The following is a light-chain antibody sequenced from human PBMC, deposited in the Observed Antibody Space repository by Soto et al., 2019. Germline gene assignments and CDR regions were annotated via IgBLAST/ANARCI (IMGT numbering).Light chain of an antibody. CDR2: RNT. CDR3: QSYDSSLSGAF. CDR1: SSNIGAGYD. V-gene: IGLV1-40*01. Sequence: QSVLTQPPSVSGAPGQRVTISCTGGSSNIGAGYDVHWYQQLPGTAPKLLIYRNTNRPSGVPDRFSGSRSATSASLAITGLQAEDEADYYCQSYDSSLSGAFFGTGTKHTVL. J-gene: IGLJ1*01.